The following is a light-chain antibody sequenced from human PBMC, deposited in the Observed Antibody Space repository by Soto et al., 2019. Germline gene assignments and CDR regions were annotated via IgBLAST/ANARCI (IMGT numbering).Light chain of an antibody. V-gene: IGKV1-5*03. CDR3: QQYISSSPWT. CDR1: QSISSW. CDR2: KAS. J-gene: IGKJ1*01. Sequence: DIQMTQSPSTLSASVGDRVTITCRASQSISSWLAWYQHKPGKAPKLLIYKASSLESGVPSRFSGSGSGTDFTLTISSLQPDDFATYYCQQYISSSPWTFGQGTKVEIK.